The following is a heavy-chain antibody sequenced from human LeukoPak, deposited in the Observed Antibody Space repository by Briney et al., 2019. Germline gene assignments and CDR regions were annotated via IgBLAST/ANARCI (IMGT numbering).Heavy chain of an antibody. V-gene: IGHV4-59*08. CDR2: IYYSGST. J-gene: IGHJ5*02. Sequence: SETLSLTCTVSGGSISSYYWGWIRQPPGKGLEWIGYIYYSGSTNYNPSLKSRVTISVDTSKNQFSLKLSSVTAADTAVYYCARHSLWGSYSNWFDPWGQGTLVTVSS. CDR1: GGSISSYY. CDR3: ARHSLWGSYSNWFDP. D-gene: IGHD3-16*01.